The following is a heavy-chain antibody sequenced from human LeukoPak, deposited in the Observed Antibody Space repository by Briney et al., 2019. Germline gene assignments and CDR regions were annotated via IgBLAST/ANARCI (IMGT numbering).Heavy chain of an antibody. CDR2: ISSSGSTI. Sequence: PGGSLRLSCAASGFTFSDYYMSWIRQAPGKGLEWVSYISSSGSTIYYADSVKGRFTISRDNAKNSLYLQMNSLRAEDTAVYYCARVYEIQLWLVDAFDIWGQGTMVTVSS. V-gene: IGHV3-11*04. J-gene: IGHJ3*02. CDR1: GFTFSDYY. D-gene: IGHD5-18*01. CDR3: ARVYEIQLWLVDAFDI.